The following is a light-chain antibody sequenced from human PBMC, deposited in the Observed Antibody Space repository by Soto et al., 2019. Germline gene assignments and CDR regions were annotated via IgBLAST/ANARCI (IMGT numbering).Light chain of an antibody. CDR1: RSNIGSNT. Sequence: QSVLTQPPSASGTPGQRVTISCSGSRSNIGSNTVNWYQQLPGTAPKLLIYSNNNRPSGVPDRFSGSKSGTSASLAISGLQSEDEADYYCTTWDDSLIGPIFGGGTKVTVL. CDR2: SNN. CDR3: TTWDDSLIGPI. J-gene: IGLJ2*01. V-gene: IGLV1-44*01.